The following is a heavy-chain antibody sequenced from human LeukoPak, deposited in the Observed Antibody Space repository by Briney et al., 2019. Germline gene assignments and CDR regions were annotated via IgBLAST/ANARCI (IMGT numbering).Heavy chain of an antibody. V-gene: IGHV4-59*02. Sequence: SETLSLTCTISGGSVSDYCWSWIRQSPGKGLEWIGYIYHTGSTSYNPSLKSRVTTSVDTSKNKSSLKLTSVTAADTAVHYCARVARVRGRGYYFDYWGQGTLVTVSS. J-gene: IGHJ4*02. CDR2: IYHTGST. D-gene: IGHD3-10*01. CDR1: GGSVSDYC. CDR3: ARVARVRGRGYYFDY.